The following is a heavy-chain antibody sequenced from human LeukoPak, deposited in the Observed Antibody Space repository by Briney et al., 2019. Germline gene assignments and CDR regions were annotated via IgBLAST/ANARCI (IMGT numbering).Heavy chain of an antibody. CDR2: IRNDGAKT. CDR3: AKDGVILAPGVYWYMDV. CDR1: TFTFSGYG. Sequence: GGSLRLSCVGSTFTFSGYGMHWVRQAPGKGLEWVAFIRNDGAKTYYADSAKGRFTISRDNSRNTLYLQMNSLAAEDTAVFYCAKDGVILAPGVYWYMDVWGRGTTVTVSS. D-gene: IGHD3-16*02. J-gene: IGHJ6*03. V-gene: IGHV3-30*02.